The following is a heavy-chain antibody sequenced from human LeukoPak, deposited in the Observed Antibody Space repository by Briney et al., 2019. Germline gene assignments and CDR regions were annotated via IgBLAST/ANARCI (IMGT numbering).Heavy chain of an antibody. V-gene: IGHV3-21*01. CDR3: ARSCSSTSCYVPKRGRGMDV. D-gene: IGHD2-2*01. Sequence: GGPLRLSCGASGFTFSCYSMNGLRQAPGKALEWCSSINSSSSYIYYADPVKGRFTTSRDNAKNSRYLQMNSLRAEDTAVYYCARSCSSTSCYVPKRGRGMDVWGQGTTVTVSS. J-gene: IGHJ6*02. CDR2: INSSSSYI. CDR1: GFTFSCYS.